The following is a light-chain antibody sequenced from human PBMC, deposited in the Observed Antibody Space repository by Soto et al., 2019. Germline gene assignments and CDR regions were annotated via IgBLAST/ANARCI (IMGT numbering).Light chain of an antibody. CDR3: QQSYNTPLT. CDR2: GAS. J-gene: IGKJ3*01. Sequence: EIVMTQSSATLSDSPGKRATLSCRASQSVSSNLAWYQQKPGQAPRLLIYGASTRATGIPARFSGSGSGTDFTLTISRLEPEDFAVYYCQQSYNTPLTFGPGTKVDI. CDR1: QSVSSN. V-gene: IGKV3-15*01.